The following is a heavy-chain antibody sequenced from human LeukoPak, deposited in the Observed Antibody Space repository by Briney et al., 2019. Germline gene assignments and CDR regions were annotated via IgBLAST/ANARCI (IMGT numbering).Heavy chain of an antibody. V-gene: IGHV3-20*01. CDR3: ARDFGYDSSGYYYPGSDY. D-gene: IGHD3-22*01. CDR1: GFTFDDYG. CDR2: INWNGGST. J-gene: IGHJ4*02. Sequence: AGGSLRLSCAASGFTFDDYGMSWVRQAPGKGLEWVSGINWNGGSTGYADSVKGRFTISRDNAKNSLYLQMNSLRAEDTALYHCARDFGYDSSGYYYPGSDYWGQGTLVTDSS.